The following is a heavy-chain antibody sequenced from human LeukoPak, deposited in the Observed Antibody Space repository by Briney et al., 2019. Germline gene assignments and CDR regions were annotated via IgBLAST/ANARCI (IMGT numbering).Heavy chain of an antibody. CDR3: ARRMAVGGPGYFDY. V-gene: IGHV6-1*01. D-gene: IGHD6-19*01. CDR1: GDSVSSNTAT. CDR2: TYYRSKWYS. Sequence: SQTLSLTCVISGDSVSSNTATWNCIRQSPSRGLEWLGRTYYRSKWYSDYALSVRSRIIVNPDTSKNPFSLQVNSVTPEDTAVYFCARRMAVGGPGYFDYWSQGSLVIVSA. J-gene: IGHJ4*02.